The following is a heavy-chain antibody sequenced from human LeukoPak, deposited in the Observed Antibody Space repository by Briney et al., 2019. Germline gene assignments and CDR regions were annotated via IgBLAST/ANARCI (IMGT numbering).Heavy chain of an antibody. CDR3: ARDAYYDSSGYYYFDY. J-gene: IGHJ4*02. Sequence: PSEALSLTCTVSGGSISSYYWSWIRQPPGKGLEWIGYIYYSGSTNYNPSLKSRVTISVDTSKNQFSLKLSSVTAADTAVYYCARDAYYDSSGYYYFDYWGQGTLVTVSS. D-gene: IGHD3-22*01. CDR2: IYYSGST. CDR1: GGSISSYY. V-gene: IGHV4-59*01.